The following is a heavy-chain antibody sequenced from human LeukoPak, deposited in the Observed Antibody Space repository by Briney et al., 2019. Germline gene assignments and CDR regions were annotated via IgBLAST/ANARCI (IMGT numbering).Heavy chain of an antibody. J-gene: IGHJ3*02. V-gene: IGHV3-64D*06. CDR2: ISSNGGTT. CDR3: VKALLKYAYFDAFDI. D-gene: IGHD2-21*01. CDR1: GFTFSSYA. Sequence: PGGSLRLSCSASGFTFSSYAMHWVRQAPGKGLECVSTISSNGGTTYYADSVKGRFTISRDNSKNTLYLQMSSLRVEDTAVYYCVKALLKYAYFDAFDIWGQGTMVTVSS.